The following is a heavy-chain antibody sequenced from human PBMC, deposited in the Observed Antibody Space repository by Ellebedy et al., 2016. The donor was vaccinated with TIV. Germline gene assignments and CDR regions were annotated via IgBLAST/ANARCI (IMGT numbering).Heavy chain of an antibody. CDR2: ISSSSSFT. V-gene: IGHV3-11*06. J-gene: IGHJ5*02. D-gene: IGHD1-1*01. CDR1: GFSFNDFH. CDR3: VRGVTTVSDWFDL. Sequence: PGGSLRLSCAASGFSFNDFHMSWIRQAPGKGLEFLSHISSSSSFTLYADSVKGRFTISRDNARNSLFLQMNSLRAEDTAVYYCVRGVTTVSDWFDLWGQGTLVTVSS.